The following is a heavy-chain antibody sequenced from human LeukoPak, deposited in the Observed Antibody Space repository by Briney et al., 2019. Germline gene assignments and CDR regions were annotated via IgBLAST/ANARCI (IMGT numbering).Heavy chain of an antibody. CDR1: GLAFSAYW. J-gene: IGHJ4*02. V-gene: IGHV3-74*01. Sequence: QSGGSLRLSCAASGLAFSAYWMHWVRQAPGKGLEWVSRINEDATTITYADSVKGRFIISRDNSKESLYLQMNNLRAEDTAVYYCVRDLILVWTPGDDFDFWGQGTLVIVSS. CDR2: INEDATTI. D-gene: IGHD3-16*01. CDR3: VRDLILVWTPGDDFDF.